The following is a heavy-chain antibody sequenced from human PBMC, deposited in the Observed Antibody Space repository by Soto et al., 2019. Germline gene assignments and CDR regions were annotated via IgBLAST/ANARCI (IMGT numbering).Heavy chain of an antibody. CDR3: AKDLSSLGWLALGAPFDS. V-gene: IGHV3-23*01. D-gene: IGHD3-22*01. Sequence: EVHLLESGGDVVQPGRSLRLSCAASGFTFSNYAMNWIRQAPGKGLEWLSSISANGRNAYYADSVKGRFTISRDRSKNTRYLQLDSLRVEDTAIYFCAKDLSSLGWLALGAPFDSCGQGTLVTVSS. J-gene: IGHJ4*02. CDR2: ISANGRNA. CDR1: GFTFSNYA.